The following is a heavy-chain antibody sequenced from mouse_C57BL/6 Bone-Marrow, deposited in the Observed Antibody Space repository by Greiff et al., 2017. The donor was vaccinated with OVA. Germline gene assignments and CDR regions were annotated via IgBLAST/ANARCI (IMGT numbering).Heavy chain of an antibody. CDR1: GYTFTSYW. CDR2: IDPSDSYT. CDR3: ARDWFAY. J-gene: IGHJ3*01. Sequence: VQLQQPGAELVMPGASVKLSCKASGYTFTSYWMHWVKQRPGQGLEWIGEIDPSDSYTNYHQKFKGKSILTVDKSSSTAYMQLSSLTSEDSAVYYCARDWFAYWGQGTLVTVSA. V-gene: IGHV1-69*01.